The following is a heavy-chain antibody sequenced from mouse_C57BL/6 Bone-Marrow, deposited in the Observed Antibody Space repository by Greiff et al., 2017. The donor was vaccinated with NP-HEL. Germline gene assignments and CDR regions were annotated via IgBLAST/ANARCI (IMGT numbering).Heavy chain of an antibody. D-gene: IGHD1-1*01. CDR2: IYPRSGNT. CDR3: ARYYYGSMRYFDV. J-gene: IGHJ1*03. V-gene: IGHV1-81*01. Sequence: QVQLKESGAELARPGASVKLSCKASGYTFTSYGISWVKQRTGQGLEWIGEIYPRSGNTYYNEKFKGKATLTADKSSSTAYMELRSLTSEDSAVYFCARYYYGSMRYFDVWGTGTTVTVSS. CDR1: GYTFTSYG.